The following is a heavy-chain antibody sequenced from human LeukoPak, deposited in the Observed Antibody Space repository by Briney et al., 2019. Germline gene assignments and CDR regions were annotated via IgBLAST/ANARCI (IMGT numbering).Heavy chain of an antibody. CDR1: GGSLSSGDYY. CDR3: ARPYYYDSRIDP. D-gene: IGHD3-22*01. J-gene: IGHJ5*02. V-gene: IGHV4-30-4*01. CDR2: MYYSGST. Sequence: PSQTLSLPCTVSGGSLSSGDYYWSLIRQPPRQGPEWIAYMYYSGSTYYNPSLKSRVTMSADTSKNQLSLKLSSVTAADTAVYYCARPYYYDSRIDPWGQGILVTVSS.